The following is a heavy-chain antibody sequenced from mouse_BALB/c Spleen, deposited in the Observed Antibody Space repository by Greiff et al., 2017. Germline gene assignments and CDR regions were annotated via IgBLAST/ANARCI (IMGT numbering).Heavy chain of an antibody. J-gene: IGHJ2*01. Sequence: EVMLVESGGGLVQPGGSMKLSCAASGFTFPDACMAWVRPSPGKGLEWVGVIRSKANNHATYYAESVKGRFTISRHDSKRSVYLQMNSLSAEDTGIYYCPDGSSTDYWGQGTTLTVSS. D-gene: IGHD1-1*01. CDR1: GFTFPDAC. CDR2: IRSKANNHAT. CDR3: PDGSSTDY. V-gene: IGHV6-6*01.